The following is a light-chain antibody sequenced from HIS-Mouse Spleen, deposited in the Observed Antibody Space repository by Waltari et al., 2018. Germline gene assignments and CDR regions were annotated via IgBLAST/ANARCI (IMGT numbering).Light chain of an antibody. CDR2: EDS. J-gene: IGLJ2*01. CDR1: ALPNKY. V-gene: IGLV3-10*01. CDR3: YSTDSSGNHRV. Sequence: SYDLTQPPSVSVSPGQTARITCSGDALPNKYAYSYQQKSGQAPVLVIYEDSKRPSGIPERFSGSSSGTMATLTISGAQVEDEADYYCYSTDSSGNHRVFGGGTKLTVL.